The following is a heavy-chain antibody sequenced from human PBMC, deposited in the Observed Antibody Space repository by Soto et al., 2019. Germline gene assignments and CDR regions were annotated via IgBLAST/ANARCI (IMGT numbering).Heavy chain of an antibody. V-gene: IGHV1-3*01. CDR3: ARDLYSSGWYYYYYGMDV. D-gene: IGHD6-19*01. CDR2: INAGNGNT. Sequence: ASVKVSCKASGYTFSNFAMHWVRQAPGQRLEWMGWINAGNGNTKYSQKFQGRVTITRDTSASTAYMELSSLRSEDTAVYYCARDLYSSGWYYYYYGMDVWGQGTTVTVSS. CDR1: GYTFSNFA. J-gene: IGHJ6*02.